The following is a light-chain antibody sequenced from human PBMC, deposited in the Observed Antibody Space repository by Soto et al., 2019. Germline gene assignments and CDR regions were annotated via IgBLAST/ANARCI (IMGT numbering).Light chain of an antibody. CDR1: QSVSSNY. Sequence: ILLTQSPGTLSLSPGERATLSCRASQSVSSNYLAWYQQKPGQAPKVLIYRASIRATGIPARFSGSGSGTDFTLTISSLEPEDFAVYYCQQRSNWPPITFGQGTRLEIK. V-gene: IGKV3-11*01. CDR3: QQRSNWPPIT. CDR2: RAS. J-gene: IGKJ5*01.